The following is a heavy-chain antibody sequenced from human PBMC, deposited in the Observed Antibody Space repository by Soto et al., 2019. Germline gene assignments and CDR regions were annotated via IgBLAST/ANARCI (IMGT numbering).Heavy chain of an antibody. D-gene: IGHD5-12*01. J-gene: IGHJ4*02. CDR2: IYYSGST. Sequence: SETLSLTCTVSGGSISRYYWSWIRQPPGKGLEWIGYIYYSGSTNYNPSLKSRVTISVDTSKNQFSLKLSSVTAADTAVYYCARGPKVALYYFDYWGQGTLVTVSS. CDR3: ARGPKVALYYFDY. CDR1: GGSISRYY. V-gene: IGHV4-59*01.